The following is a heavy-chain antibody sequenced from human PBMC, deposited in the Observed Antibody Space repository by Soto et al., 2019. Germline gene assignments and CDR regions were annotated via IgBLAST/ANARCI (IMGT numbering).Heavy chain of an antibody. CDR1: GFSLRTYG. D-gene: IGHD6-19*01. CDR3: ARDVVTAVAGSVNWFDP. CDR2: IWYDGTKK. Sequence: ESGGGVVQSGRSLTLSCAASGFSLRTYGMQWLRRAPGKGLEWVAFIWYDGTKKFYANSVKGRSTISKDNSINILYLQMSGLRAEDTAVYYCARDVVTAVAGSVNWFDPWGQGTLVTVSS. J-gene: IGHJ5*02. V-gene: IGHV3-33*01.